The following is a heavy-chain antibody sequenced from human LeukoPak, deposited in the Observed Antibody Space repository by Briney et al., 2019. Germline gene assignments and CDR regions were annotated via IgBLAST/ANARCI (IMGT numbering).Heavy chain of an antibody. CDR2: IYHSGNN. CDR3: ARRRGITMVRGVKNWFDP. V-gene: IGHV4-38-2*02. Sequence: PSETLSLTCTVSGYFISTGYYWGWIRQSPGKGLEWIAIIYHSGNNYYNPSLKSRVTISVDTSKNQFSLKLSSVTAADTAVYYCARRRGITMVRGVKNWFDPWGQGTLVTVSS. J-gene: IGHJ5*02. CDR1: GYFISTGYY. D-gene: IGHD3-10*01.